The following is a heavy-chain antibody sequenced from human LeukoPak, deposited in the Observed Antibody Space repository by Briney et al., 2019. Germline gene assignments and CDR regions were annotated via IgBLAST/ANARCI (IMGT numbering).Heavy chain of an antibody. CDR3: TTDLWVYYDFWSGYSNNFDY. J-gene: IGHJ4*02. CDR2: IKSKTDGGTT. Sequence: PGGSLRLSCAASGFTFSNAWMSWVRQAPGKGLEWVGRIKSKTDGGTTNYAAPVKGRFTISRDDSKNTLYLQMNSLKTEDTAVYYCTTDLWVYYDFWSGYSNNFDYWGQGTLVTVSS. D-gene: IGHD3-3*01. CDR1: GFTFSNAW. V-gene: IGHV3-15*01.